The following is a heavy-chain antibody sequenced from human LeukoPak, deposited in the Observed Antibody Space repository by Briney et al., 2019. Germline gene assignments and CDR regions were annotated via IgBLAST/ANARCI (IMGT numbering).Heavy chain of an antibody. J-gene: IGHJ4*02. CDR1: GYTFTSYG. CDR3: ARGSIYGDYEFFGY. Sequence: GASVKVSCKASGYTFTSYGISWVRQAPGQGLEWMGWISAYNGNTNYAQKLQGRVTMTTDTSTSTAYMEPRSLRSDDTAVYYCARGSIYGDYEFFGYWGQGTLVTVSS. D-gene: IGHD4-17*01. CDR2: ISAYNGNT. V-gene: IGHV1-18*01.